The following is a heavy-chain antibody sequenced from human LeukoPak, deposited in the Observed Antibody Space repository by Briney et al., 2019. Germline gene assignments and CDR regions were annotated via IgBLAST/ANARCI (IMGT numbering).Heavy chain of an antibody. CDR2: ISAYNGNT. D-gene: IGHD2-2*01. V-gene: IGHV1-18*01. CDR3: ARETGPGIVVVPAAPYYYGMDV. J-gene: IGHJ6*02. CDR1: GYTFTSYG. Sequence: GASVKVSCKASGYTFTSYGISWVRQAPGQGLEWMGWISAYNGNTNYAQKLQGRVTMTTDTSTSTAYMELRSLRSDDTAVYYCARETGPGIVVVPAAPYYYGMDVWGQGTTVTVSS.